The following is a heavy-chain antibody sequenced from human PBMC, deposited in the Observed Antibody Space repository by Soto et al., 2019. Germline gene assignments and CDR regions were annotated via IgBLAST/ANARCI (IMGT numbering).Heavy chain of an antibody. D-gene: IGHD3-3*01. CDR1: GASINSYY. CDR3: VRSNPNTIFGVVKPHGLDV. V-gene: IGHV4-59*12. Sequence: KSSETLSLTCTVSGASINSYYWSWVRQPPGKGLEWIGYIHYSGSTNHNPSLKGRVTMSVDTSKNQFSLRLNSVTAADTAVYYCVRSNPNTIFGVVKPHGLDVWGQGTTVTVSS. CDR2: IHYSGST. J-gene: IGHJ6*02.